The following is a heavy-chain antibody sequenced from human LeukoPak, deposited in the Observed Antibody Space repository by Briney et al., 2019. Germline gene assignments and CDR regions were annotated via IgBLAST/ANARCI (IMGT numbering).Heavy chain of an antibody. J-gene: IGHJ6*02. Sequence: GRSLRLSCAAAGSTFSSYAMSWVRQAPGKGLGWVANIKQDGSEKYYVDSVKGRFTIPRDNAKNSLYLQMSSLRAEDTAVYYCARDAFYDILTGYFSYYYGMDVWGQGTTVTVSS. CDR3: ARDAFYDILTGYFSYYYGMDV. CDR1: GSTFSSYA. D-gene: IGHD3-9*01. CDR2: IKQDGSEK. V-gene: IGHV3-7*01.